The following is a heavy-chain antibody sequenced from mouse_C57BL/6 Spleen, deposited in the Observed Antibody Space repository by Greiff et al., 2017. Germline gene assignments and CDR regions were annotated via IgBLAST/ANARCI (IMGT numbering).Heavy chain of an antibody. D-gene: IGHD1-3*01. CDR1: GYAFSSSW. J-gene: IGHJ4*01. Sequence: QVQLQQSGPELVKPGASVKISCKASGYAFSSSWMNWVKQRPGKGLEWIGRIYPGDGDTNYNGKFKGKATLTADKSSSTAYMPLSSLTSEDSAVYFCATKYVSYAMDYWGQGTSVTVSS. CDR3: ATKYVSYAMDY. V-gene: IGHV1-82*01. CDR2: IYPGDGDT.